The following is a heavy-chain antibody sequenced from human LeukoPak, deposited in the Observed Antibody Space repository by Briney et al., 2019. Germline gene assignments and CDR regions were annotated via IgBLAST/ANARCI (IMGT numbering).Heavy chain of an antibody. CDR2: ISSSSSYI. CDR1: GFTFSSYS. Sequence: GGSLRLSCAASGFTFSSYSMNWVRQAPGRGLEWVSSISSSSSYIYYADSVKGRFTISRDNAKNSLYLQMNSLRAEDTAVYYCASRILTGYYRKAFATCGHGTMVTVSS. V-gene: IGHV3-21*01. D-gene: IGHD3-9*01. J-gene: IGHJ3*02. CDR3: ASRILTGYYRKAFAT.